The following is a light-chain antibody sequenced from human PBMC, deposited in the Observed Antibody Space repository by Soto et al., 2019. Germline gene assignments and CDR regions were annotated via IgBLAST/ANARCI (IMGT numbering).Light chain of an antibody. V-gene: IGKV1-5*03. Sequence: IQMTQSPSTLSSSLGDRVTITCRASQSISSWLAWYQQKPGKAPKLLIYKASSLESGVPSRFSGSGSGTEFTLTISNLQTDDFASYCCQQYNTYPWTFGQGTKVDIK. CDR3: QQYNTYPWT. CDR1: QSISSW. J-gene: IGKJ1*01. CDR2: KAS.